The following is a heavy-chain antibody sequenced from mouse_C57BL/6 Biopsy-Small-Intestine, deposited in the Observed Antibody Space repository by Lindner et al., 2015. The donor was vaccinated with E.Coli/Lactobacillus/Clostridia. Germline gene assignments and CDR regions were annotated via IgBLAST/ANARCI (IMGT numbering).Heavy chain of an antibody. CDR1: GYSFTDYY. D-gene: IGHD2-3*01. J-gene: IGHJ3*01. CDR3: ARCDGYYVWFAY. V-gene: IGHV1-42*01. CDR2: INPSTGGT. Sequence: VQLQESGPELVKPGASVKISCKASGYSFTDYYVHWVKQSPEKSLEWIGEINPSTGGTTYNQKFKAKATLTVDKSSSAAYMQLKSLTSEDSAVYYCARCDGYYVWFAYWGQGTLVTVSA.